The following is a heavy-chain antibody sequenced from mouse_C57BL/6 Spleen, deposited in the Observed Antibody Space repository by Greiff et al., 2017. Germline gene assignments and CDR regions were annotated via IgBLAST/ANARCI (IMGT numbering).Heavy chain of an antibody. V-gene: IGHV1-18*01. D-gene: IGHD1-1*01. J-gene: IGHJ3*01. Sequence: EVQLQQSGPELVKPGASVKIPCKASGYTFTDYNMDWVKQSHGKSLEWIGDINPNNGGTIYNQKFKGKATLTVDKSSSTAYMGLRSLTSEDTAVDYCARWGYYGSSYGFAYWGQGTLVTVSA. CDR1: GYTFTDYN. CDR3: ARWGYYGSSYGFAY. CDR2: INPNNGGT.